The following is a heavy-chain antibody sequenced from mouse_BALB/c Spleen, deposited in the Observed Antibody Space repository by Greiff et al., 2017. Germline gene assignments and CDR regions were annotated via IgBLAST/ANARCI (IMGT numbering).Heavy chain of an antibody. D-gene: IGHD4-1*01. CDR1: GYTFTDYN. Sequence: VQLQQSGPELVKPGASVKISCKASGYTFTDYNMHWVKQSHGKSLEWIGYIYPYNGGTGYNQKFKSKATLTVDNSSSTAYMELRSLTSEDSAVYYCARELTGAFAYWGQGTLVTVSA. CDR3: ARELTGAFAY. V-gene: IGHV1S29*02. CDR2: IYPYNGGT. J-gene: IGHJ3*01.